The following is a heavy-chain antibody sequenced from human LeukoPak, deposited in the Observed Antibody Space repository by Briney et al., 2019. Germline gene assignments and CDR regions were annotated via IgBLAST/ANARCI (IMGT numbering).Heavy chain of an antibody. CDR2: FDPEDGET. CDR3: ATDLLRTYGSGSLVDY. D-gene: IGHD3-10*01. Sequence: GASVKVSCKVSGYTLTELSMHWVRQAPGKGLEWMGGFDPEDGETIYAQKFQGRVTMTEDTSTDTAYMELSSLRSEDTAVYYCATDLLRTYGSGSLVDYWGQGTLVTVSS. V-gene: IGHV1-24*01. CDR1: GYTLTELS. J-gene: IGHJ4*02.